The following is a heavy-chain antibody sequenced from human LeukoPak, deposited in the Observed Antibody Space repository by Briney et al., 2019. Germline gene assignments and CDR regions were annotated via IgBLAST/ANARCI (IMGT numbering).Heavy chain of an antibody. D-gene: IGHD3-10*01. V-gene: IGHV4-59*08. J-gene: IGHJ6*02. CDR1: GGSISSYY. CDR2: IYYSGST. CDR3: ARHGNYGSGNFYYYGMGV. Sequence: SETLSLTCTVSGGSISSYYWSWIRQPPGKGLEWIGYIYYSGSTNYSPSLKSRVTISVDTSKNQFSLKLNSVTAADTAVYFCARHGNYGSGNFYYYGMGVWGQGTTVTVSS.